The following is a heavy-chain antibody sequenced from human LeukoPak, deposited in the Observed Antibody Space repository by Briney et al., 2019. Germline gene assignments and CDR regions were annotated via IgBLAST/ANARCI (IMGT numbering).Heavy chain of an antibody. CDR3: ARDFGGFGELLPGYFDY. D-gene: IGHD3-10*01. J-gene: IGHJ4*02. CDR2: ISSSGSTI. CDR1: GFTFSSYE. V-gene: IGHV3-48*03. Sequence: GGSLRLSCAASGFTFSSYETNWVRQAPGKGLEWVSYISSSGSTIYYADSVKGRFTISRDNAKNSLYLQMNSLRAEDSAVYYCARDFGGFGELLPGYFDYWGQGTLVTVSS.